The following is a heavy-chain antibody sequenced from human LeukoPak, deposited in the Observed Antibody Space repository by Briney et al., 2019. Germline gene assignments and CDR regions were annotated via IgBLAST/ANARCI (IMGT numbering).Heavy chain of an antibody. Sequence: SETLSLTCTVSGGSISSYYWSWIRQPPGKGPEWIGFLYYSGNTDYNPSLKSRVTISVDTSKNQLSLKLSSVTAADTAVYYCARGGSSQHQDNYYGMDVWGQGTTVTVSS. CDR3: ARGGSSQHQDNYYGMDV. J-gene: IGHJ6*02. CDR2: LYYSGNT. D-gene: IGHD2-15*01. CDR1: GGSISSYY. V-gene: IGHV4-59*01.